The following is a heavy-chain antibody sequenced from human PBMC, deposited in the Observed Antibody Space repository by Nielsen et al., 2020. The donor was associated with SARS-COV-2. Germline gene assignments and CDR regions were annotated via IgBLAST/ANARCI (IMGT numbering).Heavy chain of an antibody. CDR3: AKDRAIFMIYITRGGPDF. CDR2: ISYDGSNK. Sequence: GGSLRLSCAASGFTFSSYGMHWVRQAPGKGLEWVAVISYDGSNKYYADSVKGRFTISRDNSKNTLYLQMNSLRAEDTAVYYCAKDRAIFMIYITRGGPDFWGQGTLVTVSS. V-gene: IGHV3-30*18. D-gene: IGHD3/OR15-3a*01. CDR1: GFTFSSYG. J-gene: IGHJ4*02.